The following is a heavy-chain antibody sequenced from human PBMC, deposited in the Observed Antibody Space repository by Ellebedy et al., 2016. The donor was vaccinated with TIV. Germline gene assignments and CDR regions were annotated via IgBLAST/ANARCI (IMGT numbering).Heavy chain of an antibody. J-gene: IGHJ5*02. D-gene: IGHD6-13*01. CDR1: GGSISSYY. CDR3: ATMTYRRSWYEGWFDP. Sequence: MPSETLSLTCTVSGGSISSYYWSRIRQPPGRGLQWIGYVYYSGSTNYNPSLKSRVTISVDTSKKQFSLKLHSMTAADTAVYYCATMTYRRSWYEGWFDPWGQGTLVTVSS. CDR2: VYYSGST. V-gene: IGHV4-59*01.